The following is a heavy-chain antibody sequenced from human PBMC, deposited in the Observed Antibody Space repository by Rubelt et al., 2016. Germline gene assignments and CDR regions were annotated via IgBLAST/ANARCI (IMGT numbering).Heavy chain of an antibody. CDR3: ARDRYYYDSTTTDY. CDR1: GYTFTSYG. Sequence: QVQLVQSGAEVKKPGASVKVSCKASGYTFTSYGISWVRQAPGQGLEWMGWISAYNGNTNFAQKLQGRGTMTTDTSTSTAYMERRSLRSDDTAVYYCARDRYYYDSTTTDYWGQGTLVTVSS. V-gene: IGHV1-18*01. D-gene: IGHD3-22*01. J-gene: IGHJ4*02. CDR2: ISAYNGNT.